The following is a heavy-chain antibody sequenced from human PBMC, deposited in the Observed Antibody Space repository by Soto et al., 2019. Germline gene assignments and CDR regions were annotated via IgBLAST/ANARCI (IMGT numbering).Heavy chain of an antibody. V-gene: IGHV4-34*01. CDR2: INRSGST. D-gene: IGHD3-10*01. CDR3: ARSLITMVPEAY. CDR1: GGSFSGYY. J-gene: IGHJ4*02. Sequence: PSETLSLTCAVYGGSFSGYYWSWIRQPPGKGLEWIGEINRSGSTNYNPSLKSRVTISVDTSKNQFSLKLSSVTAADTAVYYCARSLITMVPEAYWGQGTLVTVSS.